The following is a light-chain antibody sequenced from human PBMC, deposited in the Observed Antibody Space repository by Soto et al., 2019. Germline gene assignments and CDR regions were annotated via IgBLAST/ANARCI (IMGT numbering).Light chain of an antibody. CDR1: SSNIGSNT. V-gene: IGLV1-44*01. Sequence: QPALTQPPSASGTPGQRVTISCSGSSSNIGSNTVNWYQQLPGTAPKLLIYSNNQRPSRVPDRFSGSKSGTSASLAISGLQSEDEADYFCAAWDDSLNGYVFGTGTKVTVL. CDR2: SNN. J-gene: IGLJ1*01. CDR3: AAWDDSLNGYV.